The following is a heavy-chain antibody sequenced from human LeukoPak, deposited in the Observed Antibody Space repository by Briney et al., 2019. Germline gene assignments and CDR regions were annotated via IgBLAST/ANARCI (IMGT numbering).Heavy chain of an antibody. D-gene: IGHD3-10*01. CDR2: IQYDDSIE. CDR3: AKDQGVVGSYDY. V-gene: IGHV3-30*02. CDR1: GFTFSTFG. Sequence: GGSLRLSCAASGFTFSTFGMNWVRQAPDKGLEWVAFIQYDDSIEYYADSAKGRFTISRDNSKNTLYLQMNSLRGDDTAVYYCAKDQGVVGSYDYWGHGTLVTVSS. J-gene: IGHJ4*01.